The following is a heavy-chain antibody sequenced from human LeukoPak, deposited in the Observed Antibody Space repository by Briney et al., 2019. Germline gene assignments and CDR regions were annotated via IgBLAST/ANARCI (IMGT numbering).Heavy chain of an antibody. J-gene: IGHJ5*02. CDR1: GGSVSSYC. CDR2: MCYSGST. V-gene: IGHV4-59*08. D-gene: IGHD5-24*01. CDR3: ARRIVERAKIGEDNWLDP. Sequence: SETLSLTCTVSGGSVSSYCWSWVRQPPGKGLEWIGSMCYSGSTNYNPSLKSRVIISVDTSRNQLSLKLSSVTAADTAVYYRARRIVERAKIGEDNWLDPWGQGTLVTVSS.